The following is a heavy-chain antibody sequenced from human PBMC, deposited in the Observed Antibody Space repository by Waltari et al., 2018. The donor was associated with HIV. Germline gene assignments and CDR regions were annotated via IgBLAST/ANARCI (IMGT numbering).Heavy chain of an antibody. J-gene: IGHJ2*01. D-gene: IGHD2-2*01. Sequence: QELLVQSGAEVKKPGASVTVSCKASGYPFIDYFIHWVRQAPGQGLEWMGRINPKSGVTHYPQKFQGRVIMTRDTSMSTAYMDLTRLRADDTALYFCARGYVQNDLRGLFHLWGRGTSVTVSS. CDR1: GYPFIDYF. CDR2: INPKSGVT. V-gene: IGHV1-2*06. CDR3: ARGYVQNDLRGLFHL.